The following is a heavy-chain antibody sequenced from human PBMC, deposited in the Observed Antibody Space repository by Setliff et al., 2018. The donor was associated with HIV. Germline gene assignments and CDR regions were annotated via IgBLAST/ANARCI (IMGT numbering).Heavy chain of an antibody. CDR3: ARDSSSWSGSSWTFDI. D-gene: IGHD3-22*01. J-gene: IGHJ3*02. CDR2: ISSSGSTI. Sequence: GGSLRLSCAASGFTFSSYEMNWVRQAPGKGLEWVSYISSSGSTIFYTDSVKGRFTISRDNAKNSLYLQMNSLRAEDTAVYYCARDSSSWSGSSWTFDIWGQGTMVTVSS. V-gene: IGHV3-48*03. CDR1: GFTFSSYE.